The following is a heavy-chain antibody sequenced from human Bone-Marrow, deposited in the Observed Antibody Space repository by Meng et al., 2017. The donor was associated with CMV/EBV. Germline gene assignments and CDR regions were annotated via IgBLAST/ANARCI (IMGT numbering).Heavy chain of an antibody. V-gene: IGHV1-2*02. CDR1: GNTFTGYY. D-gene: IGHD5-24*01. J-gene: IGHJ4*02. CDR3: ARGWRDGYNYALFGY. Sequence: SGNTFTGYYIHWVRQAPGQGLEWMGWINPNSGGTNYAQKFQGRVTMTRDTSISTAYMELSRLRSDDTAVYYCARGWRDGYNYALFGYWGQGTLVTVSS. CDR2: INPNSGGT.